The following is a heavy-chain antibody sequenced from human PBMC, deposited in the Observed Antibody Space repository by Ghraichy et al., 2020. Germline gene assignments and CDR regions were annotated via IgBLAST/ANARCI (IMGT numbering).Heavy chain of an antibody. CDR1: GFTFSDYY. V-gene: IGHV3-11*01. CDR3: ARYSVLWQNYARDG. D-gene: IGHD4-11*01. Sequence: GGSLRLSCTGSGFTFSDYYINWIRQSPGKGLEWLASISTTGNTIYYAESVKGRFTVSRDNAKNALYLHMTSLRGEDTAVYYCARYSVLWQNYARDGWG. J-gene: IGHJ6*02. CDR2: ISTTGNTI.